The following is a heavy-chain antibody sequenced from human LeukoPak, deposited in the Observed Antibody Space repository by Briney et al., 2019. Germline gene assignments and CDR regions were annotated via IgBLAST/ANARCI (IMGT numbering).Heavy chain of an antibody. CDR2: IYHSGST. V-gene: IGHV4-38-2*01. CDR3: ARGTRGSTYTYYFDY. J-gene: IGHJ4*02. Sequence: PSETLSLTCAVSGYSISSGYYWGWIRQPPGKGLEWIGSIYHSGSTYYNPSLKSRVTISVDTSKNQFSLKLSSVTAADTAAYYCARGTRGSTYTYYFDYWGQGTLVTVSS. D-gene: IGHD6-13*01. CDR1: GYSISSGYY.